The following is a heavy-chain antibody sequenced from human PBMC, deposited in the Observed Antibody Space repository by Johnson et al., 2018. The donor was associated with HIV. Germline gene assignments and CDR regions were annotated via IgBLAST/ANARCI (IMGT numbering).Heavy chain of an antibody. D-gene: IGHD4-17*01. V-gene: IGHV3-30*02. J-gene: IGHJ3*02. CDR2: TAHDESIT. CDR1: GFTFANYG. Sequence: QVQLVESGGGVVQPGESLRLSCAASGFTFANYGMHWVRQAPGKGLEWVAFTAHDESITHYADSVTGRFTISSDNSQNMLYLQMNSLRAEDTALYYCARDGTTGPSGDGFDIWGQGTMVTVSS. CDR3: ARDGTTGPSGDGFDI.